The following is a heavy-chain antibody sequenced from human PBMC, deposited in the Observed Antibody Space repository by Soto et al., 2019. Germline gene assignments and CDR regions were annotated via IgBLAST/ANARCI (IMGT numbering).Heavy chain of an antibody. CDR1: GFSCASFA. Sequence: SRRRSCTTSGFSCASFALTLVRQAPGQRLECVATIVGSDAKTHYADSVKGRFSISRDTSRNTVYLPMNNLRADDTAIYSCAKWTYLDFWGQGPRGTVS. D-gene: IGHD5-12*01. J-gene: IGHJ4*02. CDR3: AKWTYLDF. CDR2: IVGSDAKT. V-gene: IGHV3-23*01.